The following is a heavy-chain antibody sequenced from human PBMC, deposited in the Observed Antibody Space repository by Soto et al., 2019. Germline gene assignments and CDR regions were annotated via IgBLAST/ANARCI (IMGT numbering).Heavy chain of an antibody. CDR1: GGTFSSYS. CDR2: ISYDGINK. CDR3: ARERDRRRYYYGMDV. J-gene: IGHJ6*02. Sequence: VVSLILSCAASGGTFSSYSMHWFRQAPVKGLEWVAVISYDGINKYYADSVKCRFTISRDNSKNTLYLQMNSLRAEDTAVYYCARERDRRRYYYGMDVWGQGTTVTVSS. V-gene: IGHV3-30-3*01.